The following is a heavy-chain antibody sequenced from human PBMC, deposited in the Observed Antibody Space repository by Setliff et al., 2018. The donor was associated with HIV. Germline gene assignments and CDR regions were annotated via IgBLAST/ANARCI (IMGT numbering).Heavy chain of an antibody. D-gene: IGHD3-10*01. Sequence: ASVKVSCKASSYKFTSYYIHWVRQAPGQGLEWMGIINPSIVSTTYAEKFQDRVTMTRHTSTTTVYMDLRSLRSEDTAVYYCARARGRLSDFDIWGQGTMVTVSS. J-gene: IGHJ3*02. CDR3: ARARGRLSDFDI. V-gene: IGHV1-46*01. CDR1: SYKFTSYY. CDR2: INPSIVST.